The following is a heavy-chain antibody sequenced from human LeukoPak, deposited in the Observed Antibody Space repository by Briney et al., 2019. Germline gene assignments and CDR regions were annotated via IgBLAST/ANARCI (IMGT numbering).Heavy chain of an antibody. CDR1: GFTFSDYW. Sequence: PGGSLRLSCAASGFTFSDYWMSWVRQAPGKGLEWVANIKQDAGEIRYVDSVKGRFTISRVNAKKSLYLQMNSLRGEDTAVYYCARVGSSWDLLDYWGQGTLVTVSS. CDR3: ARVGSSWDLLDY. D-gene: IGHD6-13*01. J-gene: IGHJ4*02. CDR2: IKQDAGEI. V-gene: IGHV3-7*01.